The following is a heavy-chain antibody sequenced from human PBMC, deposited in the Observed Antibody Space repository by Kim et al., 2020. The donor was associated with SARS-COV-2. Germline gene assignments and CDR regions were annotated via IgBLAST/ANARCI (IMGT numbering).Heavy chain of an antibody. CDR3: ARQRKQWLVQDAFDI. CDR1: GGSISSSSYY. D-gene: IGHD6-19*01. V-gene: IGHV4-39*01. Sequence: SETLSLTCTVSGGSISSSSYYWGWIRQPPGKGLEWIGSIYYSGSTYYNPSLKSRVTISEDTSKNQFSLKLSSVTAADTAVYYCARQRKQWLVQDAFDIWGQGTMVTVSS. J-gene: IGHJ3*02. CDR2: IYYSGST.